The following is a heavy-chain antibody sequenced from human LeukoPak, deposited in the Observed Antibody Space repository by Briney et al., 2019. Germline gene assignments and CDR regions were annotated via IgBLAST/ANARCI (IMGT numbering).Heavy chain of an antibody. Sequence: SETLSLTCTVSGGSMRSYYWSWIRQPPGKGLEWIGYIYYSGTTKYNPSLKSRVTISVDTSKNQFSLKLNSLTAADTAVYYCARGHTESADDYGDWFHPWGQGTLVTVSS. CDR2: IYYSGTT. CDR1: GGSMRSYY. V-gene: IGHV4-59*01. CDR3: ARGHTESADDYGDWFHP. J-gene: IGHJ5*02. D-gene: IGHD5-12*01.